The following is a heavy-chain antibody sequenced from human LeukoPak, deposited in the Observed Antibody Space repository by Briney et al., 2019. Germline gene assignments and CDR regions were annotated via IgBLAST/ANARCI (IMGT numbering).Heavy chain of an antibody. D-gene: IGHD3-22*01. J-gene: IGHJ4*02. V-gene: IGHV3-30*18. CDR2: ISYDGSNK. CDR1: GFTFSSYA. CDR3: AKGYYDSSGYYDY. Sequence: GGSLRLSCAASGFTFSSYAMSWVRQAPGKGLEWVAVISYDGSNKYYADSVKGRFTISRDNPKNTLYLQMNSLRAEDTAVYYCAKGYYDSSGYYDYWGQGTLVTVSS.